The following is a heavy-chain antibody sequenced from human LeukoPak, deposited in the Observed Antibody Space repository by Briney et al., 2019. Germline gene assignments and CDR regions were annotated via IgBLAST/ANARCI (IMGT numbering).Heavy chain of an antibody. D-gene: IGHD2-8*01. Sequence: GGSLRLSCAASGFTVSTNFMSWLRQAPEKGLEWVSVIYAGGNTYYADSVKGRFTISRDNSKNTLYLQMNTLRAEDTAVYYCARDPGGVVYFDYWGQGTLVTVSS. J-gene: IGHJ4*02. CDR2: IYAGGNT. CDR3: ARDPGGVVYFDY. V-gene: IGHV3-53*01. CDR1: GFTVSTNF.